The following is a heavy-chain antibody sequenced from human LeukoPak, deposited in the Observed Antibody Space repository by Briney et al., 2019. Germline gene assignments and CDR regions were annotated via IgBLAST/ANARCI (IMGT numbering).Heavy chain of an antibody. V-gene: IGHV4-59*12. CDR1: GGSISSYY. CDR3: ARGLAYCGGDCPYYFDY. J-gene: IGHJ4*02. D-gene: IGHD2-21*02. CDR2: IYYSGST. Sequence: TSETLSLTCTVSGGSISSYYWSWIRQPPGKGLEWIGYIYYSGSTNYNPSLKSRVTISVDTSKNQFSLKLSSVTAADTAVYYCARGLAYCGGDCPYYFDYWGQGTLVTVSS.